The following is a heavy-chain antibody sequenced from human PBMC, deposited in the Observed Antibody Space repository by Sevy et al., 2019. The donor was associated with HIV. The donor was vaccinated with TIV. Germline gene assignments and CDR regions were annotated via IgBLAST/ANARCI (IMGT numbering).Heavy chain of an antibody. CDR2: IFPDDSGT. D-gene: IGHD3-22*01. CDR3: ATSRSGYFDGSSYFIY. J-gene: IGHJ4*01. CDR1: GYSFNSHW. V-gene: IGHV5-51*01. Sequence: GESLKISCRGSGYSFNSHWIAWVRQMPGKGLEWMGIIFPDDSGTRYSPSFQGQVTFAADKSIFTAYLQWCSLRASDTAIYYCATSRSGYFDGSSYFIYWGQGTQVTVSS.